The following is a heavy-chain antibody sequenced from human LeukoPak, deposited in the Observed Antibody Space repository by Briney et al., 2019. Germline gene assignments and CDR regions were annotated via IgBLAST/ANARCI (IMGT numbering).Heavy chain of an antibody. CDR3: ARRGGYDFWSGNFGNWFDP. CDR1: GGSFSGYY. Sequence: SETLSLTCAVYGGSFSGYYWSWIRQPPGKGLEWIGEINYSGSTNYNPSLKSRVTISVDTSKNQFSLKLSSVTAADTAVYYCARRGGYDFWSGNFGNWFDPWGQGTLVTVSS. J-gene: IGHJ5*02. CDR2: INYSGST. V-gene: IGHV4-34*01. D-gene: IGHD3-3*01.